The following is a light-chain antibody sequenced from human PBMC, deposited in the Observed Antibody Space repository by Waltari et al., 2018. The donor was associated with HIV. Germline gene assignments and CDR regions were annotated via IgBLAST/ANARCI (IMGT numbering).Light chain of an antibody. Sequence: QSVLTQPPSASGTPGQRVTISCSGSSSHIGSNTVTWYQQLPGTAPKLLIYSYNLRPSGVPDRFSGSKSGTSASLAISGLQSEDEADYYCAAWDDSLKGPIFGGGTKVTVL. CDR1: SSHIGSNT. CDR3: AAWDDSLKGPI. CDR2: SYN. V-gene: IGLV1-44*01. J-gene: IGLJ2*01.